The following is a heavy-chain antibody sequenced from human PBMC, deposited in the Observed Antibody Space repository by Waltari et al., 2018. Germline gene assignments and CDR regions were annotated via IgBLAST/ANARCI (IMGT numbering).Heavy chain of an antibody. V-gene: IGHV4-30-2*01. Sequence: QLQLQESGSGLVKPSQTLSLTCAVPGGPISSGGSSRYGIRQPPGKGLEWIGYIYHSGSTYYNPSLKSRVTISVDRSKNQFSLKLSSVTAADTAVYYCARSRDYVPLDYWGQGTLVTVSS. D-gene: IGHD4-17*01. CDR3: ARSRDYVPLDY. J-gene: IGHJ4*02. CDR2: IYHSGST. CDR1: GGPISSGGSS.